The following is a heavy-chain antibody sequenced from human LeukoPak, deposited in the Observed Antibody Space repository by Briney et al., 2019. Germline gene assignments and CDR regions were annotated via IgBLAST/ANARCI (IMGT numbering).Heavy chain of an antibody. CDR1: GYTFTSYY. V-gene: IGHV1-46*01. CDR3: AREGVPYGGFQRKGFDY. J-gene: IGHJ4*02. Sequence: GASVKVSCKASGYTFTSYYMHWVRQAPGQGLEWMGIINPSGGSTSYAQKFQGRVTMTRDMSTSTVYMELSSLRSEDTAVYYCAREGVPYGGFQRKGFDYWGQGTLVTVSS. CDR2: INPSGGST. D-gene: IGHD5-12*01.